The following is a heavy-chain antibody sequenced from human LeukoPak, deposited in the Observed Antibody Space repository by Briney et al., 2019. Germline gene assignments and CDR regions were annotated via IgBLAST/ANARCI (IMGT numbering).Heavy chain of an antibody. CDR1: GFTFSSYW. J-gene: IGHJ4*02. CDR3: ARGPFWSGYHTADY. CDR2: IKQDGSEK. V-gene: IGHV3-7*01. D-gene: IGHD3-3*01. Sequence: PGGSLRLSCAASGFTFSSYWMSWVRRAPGKGLEWVANIKQDGSEKYYADSVKGRLTISRDNSKNTLYLQMNSLRAEDTAVYYCARGPFWSGYHTADYWGQGTLVTVSS.